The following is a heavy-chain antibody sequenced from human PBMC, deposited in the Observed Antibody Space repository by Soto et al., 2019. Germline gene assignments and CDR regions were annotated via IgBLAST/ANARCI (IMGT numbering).Heavy chain of an antibody. J-gene: IGHJ6*02. V-gene: IGHV3-53*01. CDR2: IYSGDTT. CDR1: GFTVSSNY. Sequence: EVQLVESGGGLIQPGGSLRLSCAASGFTVSSNYMSWVRQAPGKGLEWVSVIYSGDTTYYADYVKGRFTTSRDNSTNVLYLQMNRLRAEETAVYYCARELRTLYGMDVWGQGTTVTVS. CDR3: ARELRTLYGMDV.